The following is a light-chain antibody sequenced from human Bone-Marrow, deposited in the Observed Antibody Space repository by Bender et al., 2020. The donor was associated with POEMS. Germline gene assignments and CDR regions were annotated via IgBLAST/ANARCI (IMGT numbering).Light chain of an antibody. J-gene: IGLJ2*01. V-gene: IGLV2-8*01. CDR1: TDYNY. Sequence: QSALTQPPSASGSPGQSVTIFCTGGTDYNYVSWYQQHPGRAPKLLIFEVSKRPSGVPDRFSGSKSGNTASLTISGLQAEDEADYYCSSYTNSPTPVIFGGGTKLTVL. CDR3: SSYTNSPTPVI. CDR2: EVS.